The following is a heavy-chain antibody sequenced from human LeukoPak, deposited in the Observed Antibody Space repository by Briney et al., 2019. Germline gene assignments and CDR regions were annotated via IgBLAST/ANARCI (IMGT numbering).Heavy chain of an antibody. CDR3: ARSVDYFDNTGPHMMFDY. Sequence: PSETLSLTCNVSGDSITRHYWNWIRQPPGKGLEWIGYIYYTGIIKYNPSLTSRVSMSVDASKNQFFLKMKSVTAADTAVYHCARSVDYFDNTGPHMMFDYWGQGSLVTVSS. CDR1: GDSITRHY. V-gene: IGHV4-59*11. D-gene: IGHD3-22*01. CDR2: IYYTGII. J-gene: IGHJ4*02.